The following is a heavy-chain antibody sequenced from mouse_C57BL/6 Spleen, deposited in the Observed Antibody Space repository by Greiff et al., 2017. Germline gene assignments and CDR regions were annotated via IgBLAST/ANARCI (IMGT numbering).Heavy chain of an antibody. Sequence: VQLQQSGAELVRPGASVTLSCKASGYTFTDYEMHWVKQTPVHGLEWIGAIDPETGGTAYNQKFKGKAILTADKSSSTAYMELRSLTSEDSAVYYGTREGIYYGNCYFDYWGKGTTLTVSS. V-gene: IGHV1-15*01. D-gene: IGHD2-1*01. J-gene: IGHJ2*01. CDR2: IDPETGGT. CDR3: TREGIYYGNCYFDY. CDR1: GYTFTDYE.